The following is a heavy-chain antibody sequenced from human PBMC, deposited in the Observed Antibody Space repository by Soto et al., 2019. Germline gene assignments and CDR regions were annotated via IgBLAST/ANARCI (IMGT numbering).Heavy chain of an antibody. Sequence: EVQLVESGGGLVQPGGSLRLCCAASGFTVSTHYMTWVRQAPGKGLEWVSVMFYGGSTYYADSVKGRFTISRDDSENTLYLQMNSLRAEDTAVYYCATTGMGITLYYYYHGMDVWGQGTTVTVSS. D-gene: IGHD3-10*01. CDR2: MFYGGST. V-gene: IGHV3-66*01. CDR3: ATTGMGITLYYYYHGMDV. CDR1: GFTVSTHY. J-gene: IGHJ6*02.